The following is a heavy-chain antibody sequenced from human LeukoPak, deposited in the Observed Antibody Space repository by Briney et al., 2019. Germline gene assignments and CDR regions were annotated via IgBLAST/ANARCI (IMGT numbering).Heavy chain of an antibody. CDR3: ARDVYCSGGNCYYYFDY. J-gene: IGHJ4*02. V-gene: IGHV1-18*01. Sequence: ASVKVSCKASGYXFTSYDIAWVRQAPGQGLEWMAWISAYNGDTNYAQKLQGRVTMTTDTSTSTAYMELTSLNSDDTAVYYCARDVYCSGGNCYYYFDYWGQGTLVTVSS. CDR2: ISAYNGDT. CDR1: GYXFTSYD. D-gene: IGHD2-15*01.